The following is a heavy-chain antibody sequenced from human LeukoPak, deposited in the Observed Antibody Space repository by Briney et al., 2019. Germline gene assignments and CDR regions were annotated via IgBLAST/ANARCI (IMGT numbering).Heavy chain of an antibody. CDR1: GFTFDDYA. CDR3: VRDGSGSYRASDY. D-gene: IGHD3-10*01. Sequence: GGSLRLSCAASGFTFDDYAMHWVRQAPGKGLEWVSGISWNSGSIGYADSVKGRFTISRDNAKNSLYLQMNSLRAEDTAVYYCVRDGSGSYRASDYWGQGTLVTVSS. J-gene: IGHJ4*02. CDR2: ISWNSGSI. V-gene: IGHV3-9*01.